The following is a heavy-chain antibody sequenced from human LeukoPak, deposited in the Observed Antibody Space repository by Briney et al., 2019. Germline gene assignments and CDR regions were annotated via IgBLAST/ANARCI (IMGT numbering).Heavy chain of an antibody. Sequence: GGSLRLSCAASGFTFSNYGMHWVRQAPGKGLEWVAVIWSDGSNKYYADSVRGRFTISRDNSKNTLYLQMNSLRAEDTAVYYCARVTMVAAASYNWFVPWGQGTLVTVST. CDR1: GFTFSNYG. D-gene: IGHD2-15*01. CDR3: ARVTMVAAASYNWFVP. V-gene: IGHV3-33*01. J-gene: IGHJ5*02. CDR2: IWSDGSNK.